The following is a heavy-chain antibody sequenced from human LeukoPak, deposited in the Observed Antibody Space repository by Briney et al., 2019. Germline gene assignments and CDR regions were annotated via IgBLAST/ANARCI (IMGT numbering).Heavy chain of an antibody. D-gene: IGHD3-22*01. CDR1: GFTFGDYA. J-gene: IGHJ4*02. CDR3: ARVIKTYDSSGYYYEGYFDY. V-gene: IGHV3-11*05. Sequence: GGSLRLSCTASGFTFGDYAMSWVRQAPGKGLEWVSYISSSSSYTNYADSVKGRFAISRDNAKNSLYLQMNSLRAEDTAVYYCARVIKTYDSSGYYYEGYFDYWGQGTLVTVSS. CDR2: ISSSSSYT.